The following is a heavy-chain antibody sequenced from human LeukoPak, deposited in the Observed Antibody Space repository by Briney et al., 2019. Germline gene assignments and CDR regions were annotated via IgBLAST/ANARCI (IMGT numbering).Heavy chain of an antibody. V-gene: IGHV3-21*04. CDR1: GFTFSSYS. CDR2: ISSSSTYI. CDR3: ARRPIGSWYEDYFYY. D-gene: IGHD6-13*01. Sequence: SGGSLRLSCAASGFTFSSYSMNWVRQAPGKGRGWGSSISSSSTYISYADSVEGRFTIFRGNAKNSLYLQMNSLRAEDTAVYYCARRPIGSWYEDYFYYWGQRTLVTVSS. J-gene: IGHJ4*02.